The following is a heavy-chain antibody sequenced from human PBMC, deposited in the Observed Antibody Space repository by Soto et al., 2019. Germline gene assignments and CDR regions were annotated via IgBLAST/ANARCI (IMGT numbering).Heavy chain of an antibody. D-gene: IGHD1-26*01. V-gene: IGHV3-23*01. Sequence: SGGSLRLSCAASGFTFSSYAMIWVRQAPGKGLEWVSTISGSGGNAYYADSVKGRFSISRDNSKNTLRLQMNSLRADDTAVYYCAKDGASGSYPPYYYFGMDVWGQGTTVTVSS. CDR3: AKDGASGSYPPYYYFGMDV. CDR1: GFTFSSYA. CDR2: ISGSGGNA. J-gene: IGHJ6*02.